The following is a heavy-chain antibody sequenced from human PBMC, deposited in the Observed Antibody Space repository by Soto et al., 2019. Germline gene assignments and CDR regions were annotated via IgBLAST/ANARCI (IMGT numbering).Heavy chain of an antibody. CDR1: EVSVTNNSAA. D-gene: IGHD2-15*01. CDR3: ARDRTVAAEYYFDY. Sequence: SQTLTLTCTICEVSVTNNSAAWNWIRQTPSRGLEWLGSTYYRSKWYNDYAVSVKSRITINPDTSKIQFSLQLNSVTPEDTAVYYCARDRTVAAEYYFDYWGQGTLVTVSS. J-gene: IGHJ4*02. CDR2: TYYRSKWYN. V-gene: IGHV6-1*01.